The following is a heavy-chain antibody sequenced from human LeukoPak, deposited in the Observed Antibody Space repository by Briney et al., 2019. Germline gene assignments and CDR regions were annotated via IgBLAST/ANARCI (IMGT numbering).Heavy chain of an antibody. D-gene: IGHD3-22*01. V-gene: IGHV3-21*01. CDR1: GFTVNNNY. CDR2: ISSSSSYI. Sequence: GGSLRLSCAASGFTVNNNYMTWVRQAPGKGLEWVSSISSSSSYIYYADSVKGRFTISRDNAKNSLYLQMNSLRAEDTAVYYCARELYYYDSSGYYPDDYWGQGTLVTVSS. J-gene: IGHJ4*02. CDR3: ARELYYYDSSGYYPDDY.